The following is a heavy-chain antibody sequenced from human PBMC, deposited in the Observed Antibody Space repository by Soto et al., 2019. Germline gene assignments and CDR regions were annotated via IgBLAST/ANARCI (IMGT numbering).Heavy chain of an antibody. V-gene: IGHV3-30*03. CDR2: ISFDGSNT. CDR3: GAGQFFSDY. J-gene: IGHJ4*02. CDR1: GFTFSSYG. D-gene: IGHD6-19*01. Sequence: QVQLVESGGGVVQPGRSLRLSCAASGFTFSSYGMHWVRQAPGKGLEWVALISFDGSNTCYADSVKGRFTISRDNSQNTLYLQMHSLRAEDTSLYYCGAGQFFSDYWGQGTLVTVSS.